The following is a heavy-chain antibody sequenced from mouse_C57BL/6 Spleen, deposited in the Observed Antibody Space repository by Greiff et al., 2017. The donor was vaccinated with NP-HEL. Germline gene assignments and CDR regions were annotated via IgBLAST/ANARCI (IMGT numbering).Heavy chain of an antibody. J-gene: IGHJ2*01. D-gene: IGHD2-14*01. Sequence: VQLQQSGAELVRPGASVKLSCTASGFNIKDDYMHWVKQRPEQGLEWIGWIDPENGDTEYASKFQGKATITADTSSNTAYLQLSSLTSEDTAVYYCTTVPHFDYWGQGTTLTVSS. CDR2: IDPENGDT. V-gene: IGHV14-4*01. CDR1: GFNIKDDY. CDR3: TTVPHFDY.